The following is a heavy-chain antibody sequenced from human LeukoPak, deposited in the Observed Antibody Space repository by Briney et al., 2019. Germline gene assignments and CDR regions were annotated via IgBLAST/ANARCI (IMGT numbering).Heavy chain of an antibody. J-gene: IGHJ6*02. V-gene: IGHV3-23*01. CDR1: GFTFSNYA. CDR3: AKGVGYGGMDV. CDR2: ISGSAHKI. D-gene: IGHD2-8*01. Sequence: PGGSLRLSCVGSGFTFSNYAMSWVRQAPGKGLDWVSVISGSAHKIRYADSVKGRFTISRDNSKNTVYVQMNSLRAEDTAVYYCAKGVGYGGMDVWGQGTTVTVSS.